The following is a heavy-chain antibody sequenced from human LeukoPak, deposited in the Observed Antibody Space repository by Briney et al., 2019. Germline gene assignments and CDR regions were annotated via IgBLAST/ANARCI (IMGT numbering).Heavy chain of an antibody. Sequence: GASVKVSCKVSGYTLTELSMHWVRQAPGQGLEWMGWINPNSGGTNYAQKFQGWVTMTRDTSISTAYMELSRLRSDDTAVYYCARQPLPAAIYEYYFDYWGQGTLVTVSS. V-gene: IGHV1-2*04. D-gene: IGHD2-2*01. CDR3: ARQPLPAAIYEYYFDY. CDR2: INPNSGGT. J-gene: IGHJ4*02. CDR1: GYTLTELS.